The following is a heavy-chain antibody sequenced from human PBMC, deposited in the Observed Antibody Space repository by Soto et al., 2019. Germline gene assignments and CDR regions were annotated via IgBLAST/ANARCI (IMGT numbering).Heavy chain of an antibody. D-gene: IGHD3-22*01. CDR2: FDPEDGKT. CDR3: TALHETPTYDIDGYSYDTVDI. V-gene: IGHV1-24*01. Sequence: ASVKVSCKVSGYTVNELSIHWVRQAPGKGLEWLGGFDPEDGKTIYAQTLQGRLAMTEDTSADTAYMELSSLRSGDHAVDLCTALHETPTYDIDGYSYDTVDIWGQGTMVTVSS. J-gene: IGHJ3*02. CDR1: GYTVNELS.